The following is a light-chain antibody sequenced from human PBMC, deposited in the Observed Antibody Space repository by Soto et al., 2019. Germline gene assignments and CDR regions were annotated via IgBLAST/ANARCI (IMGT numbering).Light chain of an antibody. CDR3: QQYGSSPPWT. CDR2: GAS. CDR1: QSVSSRY. Sequence: EIVLTQSPGTLSLSPGERATLSCRASQSVSSRYLAWYQQKPGQAPRLLIYGASSRATGIPDRFSGSGSGTDVTLTISRLESEDFAMYFCQQYGSSPPWTFGQGTKVEIK. V-gene: IGKV3-20*01. J-gene: IGKJ1*01.